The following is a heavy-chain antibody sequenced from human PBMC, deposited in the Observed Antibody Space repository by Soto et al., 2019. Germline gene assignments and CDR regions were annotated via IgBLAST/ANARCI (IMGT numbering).Heavy chain of an antibody. Sequence: QVQLGQSGAEGKKPGASVNVSCKASGYTFTVYYMHWVRQAPGQGLEWMGWINPKSGGTMYPQKFQGRVTMTWDTSISTAYMALTRLRSDDTAVYYCARDLAKGGGSAGFDYWGQGTLVTVSS. V-gene: IGHV1-2*02. CDR3: ARDLAKGGGSAGFDY. J-gene: IGHJ4*02. CDR2: INPKSGGT. CDR1: GYTFTVYY. D-gene: IGHD1-26*01.